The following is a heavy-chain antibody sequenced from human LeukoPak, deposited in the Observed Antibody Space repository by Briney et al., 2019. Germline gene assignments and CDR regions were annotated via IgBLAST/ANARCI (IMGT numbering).Heavy chain of an antibody. CDR2: IRYDGSNK. CDR3: AKDYSKTSYYGSGTYYRPNWFDP. D-gene: IGHD3-10*01. V-gene: IGHV3-30*02. J-gene: IGHJ5*02. Sequence: GGSLGLSCAASGFTFSSYGMHWVRQAPGKGLEWVAFIRYDGSNKYYADSVKGRFTISRDNSKNTLYLQMNSLRAEDTAVYYCAKDYSKTSYYGSGTYYRPNWFDPWGQGTLVTVSS. CDR1: GFTFSSYG.